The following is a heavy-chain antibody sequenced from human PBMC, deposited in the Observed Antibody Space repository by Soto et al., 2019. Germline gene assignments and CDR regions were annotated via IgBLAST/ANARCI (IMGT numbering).Heavy chain of an antibody. Sequence: EVQLVESGGGLVQPGRSLRLSCAASGFTFDDYAMHWVRQAPGKGLEWVSGITWNSGTIVYADSVEGRFTISRDNAKNSMDLQMNSLRPDDTAWYYCANGKYSSGWYGDCWGQGTLVTVSS. J-gene: IGHJ4*02. V-gene: IGHV3-9*01. CDR3: ANGKYSSGWYGDC. D-gene: IGHD6-19*01. CDR2: ITWNSGTI. CDR1: GFTFDDYA.